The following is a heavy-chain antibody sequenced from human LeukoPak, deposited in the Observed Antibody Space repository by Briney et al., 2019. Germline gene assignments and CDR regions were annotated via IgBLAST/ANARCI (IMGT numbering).Heavy chain of an antibody. CDR3: TKDRYCTTTNCPLDY. CDR1: GFTFDEYI. CDR2: ISGDGYST. Sequence: GGSLRLSCAASGFTFDEYIMHWVRQAPGKGLEWVSLISGDGYSTYYADSVKGRFIISRDNSKNSLYLQMDSLRTEDTALYYCTKDRYCTTTNCPLDYWGQGTLVTVSS. D-gene: IGHD2-2*01. J-gene: IGHJ4*02. V-gene: IGHV3-43*01.